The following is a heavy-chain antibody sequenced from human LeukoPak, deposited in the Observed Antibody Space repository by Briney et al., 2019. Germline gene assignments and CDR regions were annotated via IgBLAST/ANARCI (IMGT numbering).Heavy chain of an antibody. V-gene: IGHV3-7*01. CDR1: GFTFSSYW. CDR2: IKQDGSEK. D-gene: IGHD3-3*01. J-gene: IGHJ4*02. CDR3: AREDEYYDFWSGYYRRGVADY. Sequence: GGSLRLSFAASGFTFSSYWMSWVRQAPGKGLEWVANIKQDGSEKYYVDSVKGRFTISRDNAKNSLYLQMNSLRAEDTAVYYCAREDEYYDFWSGYYRRGVADYWGQGTLVTVSS.